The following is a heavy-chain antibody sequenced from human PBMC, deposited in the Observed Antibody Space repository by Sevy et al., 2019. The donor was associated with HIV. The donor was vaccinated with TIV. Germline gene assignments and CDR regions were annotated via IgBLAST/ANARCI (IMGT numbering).Heavy chain of an antibody. CDR1: GFTFSSYA. CDR3: AGRVSPTSGSFHPLDD. D-gene: IGHD3-10*01. Sequence: GGSLRLSCAASGFTFSSYALHWVRQAPGKGLEWVAAISYDGDIKHYADSVKGRFTIYRDNSKDTLDLQMSSLRTEDTAVDHCAGRVSPTSGSFHPLDDWGQGTLVTVSS. J-gene: IGHJ4*02. CDR2: ISYDGDIK. V-gene: IGHV3-30-3*01.